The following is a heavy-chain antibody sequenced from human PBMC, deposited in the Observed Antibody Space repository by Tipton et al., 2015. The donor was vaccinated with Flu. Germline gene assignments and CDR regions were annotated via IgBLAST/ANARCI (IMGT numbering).Heavy chain of an antibody. Sequence: TLSLTCTVSGGSMKSGSYYWTWIRQPAGKGLEWIGRIYVTGTTKYNPSLESRVTISADTSKNQFSLRLSSVTAADTAVYYCARHTGDSVRGVIDYWGQGTLVTVSS. CDR3: ARHTGDSVRGVIDY. CDR1: GGSMKSGSYY. CDR2: IYVTGTT. V-gene: IGHV4-61*02. J-gene: IGHJ4*02. D-gene: IGHD3-10*02.